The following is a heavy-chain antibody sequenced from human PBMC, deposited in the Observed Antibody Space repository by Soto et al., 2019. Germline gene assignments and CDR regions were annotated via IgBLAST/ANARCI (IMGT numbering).Heavy chain of an antibody. CDR2: IIPILGIA. D-gene: IGHD3-22*01. Sequence: QVQLVQSGAEVKKPGSSVKVSCKASGGTFSSYTISWVRQAPGQGLEWMGRIIPILGIANYAQKFQGRVXNXXDKSTSTAYMELSSLRSEDTAVYYCARDPYDSISVWGQGTLVTVSS. V-gene: IGHV1-69*08. J-gene: IGHJ4*02. CDR3: ARDPYDSISV. CDR1: GGTFSSYT.